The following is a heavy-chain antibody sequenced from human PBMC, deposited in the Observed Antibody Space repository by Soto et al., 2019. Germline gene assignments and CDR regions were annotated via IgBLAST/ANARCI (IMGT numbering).Heavy chain of an antibody. Sequence: GGSLRLSCAASGFTFSSYGMHWVRQAPGKGLEWVAVIWYDGSNKYYADSVKGRFTTSRDNSKNTLYLQMNSLRAEDTAVYYCARGGGNSPPDPWGQGTLVTVSS. CDR3: ARGGGNSPPDP. V-gene: IGHV3-33*01. CDR2: IWYDGSNK. CDR1: GFTFSSYG. D-gene: IGHD4-4*01. J-gene: IGHJ5*02.